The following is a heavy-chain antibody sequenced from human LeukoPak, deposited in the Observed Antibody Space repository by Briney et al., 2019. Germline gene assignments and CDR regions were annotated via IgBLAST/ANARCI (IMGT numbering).Heavy chain of an antibody. CDR3: ARGGALGELLRWFDP. CDR2: IYHSGST. CDR1: GGSISSGGYS. Sequence: SETLSLTCAVSGGSISSGGYSWSWIRQPSGKGLEWIGYIYHSGSTYYNPSLKSRVTISVDRSKNQFSLKLSSVTAADTAVYYCARGGALGELLRWFDPWGQGTLVTVSS. J-gene: IGHJ5*02. V-gene: IGHV4-30-2*01. D-gene: IGHD1-26*01.